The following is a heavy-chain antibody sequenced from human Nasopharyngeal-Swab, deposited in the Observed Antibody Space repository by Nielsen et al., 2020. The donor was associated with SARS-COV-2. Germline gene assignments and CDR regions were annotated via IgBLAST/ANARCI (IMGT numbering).Heavy chain of an antibody. CDR2: IYYSGST. Sequence: WLRQPPGKGLERIGCIYYSGSTYYNPSLKSRVTISVDTSKNQFSLKLSSVTAADTAVYYCARGPQGGSRRPYYFDYWGQGTLVTVSS. D-gene: IGHD1-26*01. CDR3: ARGPQGGSRRPYYFDY. J-gene: IGHJ4*02. V-gene: IGHV4-39*01.